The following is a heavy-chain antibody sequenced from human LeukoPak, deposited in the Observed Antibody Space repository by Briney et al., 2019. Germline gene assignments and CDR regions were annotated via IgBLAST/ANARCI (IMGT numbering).Heavy chain of an antibody. V-gene: IGHV3-53*01. CDR2: IYSGGST. Sequence: GGSLGLSCAASEFTVSSNYMSWVRQAPGKGLEWVSVIYSGGSTYYADSVKGRFTISRDNSKNTLYLQMNSLRAEDTAVYYCARGRPTGFDYWGQGTLVTVSS. D-gene: IGHD3-10*01. J-gene: IGHJ4*02. CDR3: ARGRPTGFDY. CDR1: EFTVSSNY.